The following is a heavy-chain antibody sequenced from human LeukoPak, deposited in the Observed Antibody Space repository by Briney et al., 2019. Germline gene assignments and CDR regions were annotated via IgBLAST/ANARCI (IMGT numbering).Heavy chain of an antibody. V-gene: IGHV3-9*03. J-gene: IGHJ4*02. CDR1: GFTFDDYA. CDR2: ISWDSGNI. CDR3: AKDIGPLYDSSGAFDY. Sequence: GRSLRLSCAASGFTFDDYAMHWVRQAPGKGLEWVSGISWDSGNIGYADSVKGRFTISRDNAKNSLYLQMNSLRAEDMALYYCAKDIGPLYDSSGAFDYWGQGTLVTVSS. D-gene: IGHD3-22*01.